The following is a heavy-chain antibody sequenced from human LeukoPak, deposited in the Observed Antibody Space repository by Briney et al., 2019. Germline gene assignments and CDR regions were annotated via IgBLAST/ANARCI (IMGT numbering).Heavy chain of an antibody. J-gene: IGHJ4*02. CDR3: AKDPVGATASFDY. V-gene: IGHV3-30*18. Sequence: GRSLRLSCAASGFTFSSYGMHWVRQAPGKGLEWVAVISYDGSNKYYADSVKGRFTISRDNSKNTLYLQMNSLRSEDTAVYYCAKDPVGATASFDYWGQGTLVTVSS. CDR2: ISYDGSNK. CDR1: GFTFSSYG.